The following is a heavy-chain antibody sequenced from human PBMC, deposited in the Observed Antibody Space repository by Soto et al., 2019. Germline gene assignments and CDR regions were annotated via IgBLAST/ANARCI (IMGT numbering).Heavy chain of an antibody. D-gene: IGHD3-16*02. V-gene: IGHV4-59*01. CDR2: IYYSGST. Sequence: LSLTYTVPGRSLSSYYWSWIRQPPGNGLEWIGYIYYSGSTNYNPSLKSRVTISVDTSKNQFSLKLSSVTAAATDVYYCARTSWRSYRHPFDYWGQGTLVTVSS. CDR1: GRSLSSYY. CDR3: ARTSWRSYRHPFDY. J-gene: IGHJ4*02.